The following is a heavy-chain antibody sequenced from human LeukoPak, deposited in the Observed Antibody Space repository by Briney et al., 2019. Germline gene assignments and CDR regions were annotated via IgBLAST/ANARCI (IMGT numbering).Heavy chain of an antibody. D-gene: IGHD5/OR15-5a*01. CDR2: ISYIWCSK. J-gene: IGHJ6*04. CDR3: AKGDTVSRFGYYSGMDV. Sequence: GGALGLFCAASGFTFSRYAMRWVRQPSGKGLEWVSAISYIWCSKYYADSVKGRLNIPRNNSKNTLYLQMNRLRAEDTAVYDCAKGDTVSRFGYYSGMDVWGKGTTVTVSS. V-gene: IGHV3-23*01. CDR1: GFTFSRYA.